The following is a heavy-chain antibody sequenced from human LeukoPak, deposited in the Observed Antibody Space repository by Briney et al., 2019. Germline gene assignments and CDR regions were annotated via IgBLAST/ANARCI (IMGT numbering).Heavy chain of an antibody. CDR2: INWNGGNT. J-gene: IGHJ4*02. CDR3: ARGYPGIAAAGSRAYYFDY. Sequence: GGFLRLSCAASGFTFDDYGMSWVRQAPGKGVEWVSCINWNGGNTGYADSVKGRFTISRDNAKNSLYLQMNSLRAEDTALYYCARGYPGIAAAGSRAYYFDYWGQGTLVTVSS. D-gene: IGHD6-13*01. CDR1: GFTFDDYG. V-gene: IGHV3-20*04.